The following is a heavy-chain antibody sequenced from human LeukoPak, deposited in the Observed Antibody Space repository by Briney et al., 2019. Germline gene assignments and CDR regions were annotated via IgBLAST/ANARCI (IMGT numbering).Heavy chain of an antibody. CDR1: GFTFSSYA. CDR2: ISGSGVST. J-gene: IGHJ4*02. V-gene: IGHV3-23*01. Sequence: GGSLRLSCAASGFTFSSYAMNWVRQAPGKGLEWVSAISGSGVSTYYADSVKGRFTISRDNSKNTLYLQMNSLRDEDTAVYYCAKGKDSSSWYYFDYWGQGTLVTVSS. CDR3: AKGKDSSSWYYFDY. D-gene: IGHD6-13*01.